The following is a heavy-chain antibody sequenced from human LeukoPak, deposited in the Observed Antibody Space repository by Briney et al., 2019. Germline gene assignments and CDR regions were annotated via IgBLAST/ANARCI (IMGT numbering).Heavy chain of an antibody. V-gene: IGHV3-30-3*01. D-gene: IGHD6-6*01. CDR1: GFTFSSYA. J-gene: IGHJ2*01. CDR3: ARGVRPDSSSAWYFDL. Sequence: GRSLRLSCAASGFTFSSYAMHWVRQAPGKGLEWVAVISYDGSNKYYADSVKGRFTISRDNSKNTLYLQMNSLRAEDTAVYYCARGVRPDSSSAWYFDLWGRGTLVTVSS. CDR2: ISYDGSNK.